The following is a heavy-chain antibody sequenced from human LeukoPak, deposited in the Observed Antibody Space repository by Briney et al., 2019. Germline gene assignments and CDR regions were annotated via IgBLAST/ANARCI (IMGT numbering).Heavy chain of an antibody. Sequence: SSETLSLTCTVSGGSISSYYWSWIRQPPGKGLEWIGYIYYSGSTNYNPSLKSRVTISVDTSKNQFSLKLSSVTAADTAVYYCARDGHIVATSPFDYWGQGTLVTVSS. J-gene: IGHJ4*02. CDR1: GGSISSYY. V-gene: IGHV4-59*12. CDR2: IYYSGST. D-gene: IGHD5-12*01. CDR3: ARDGHIVATSPFDY.